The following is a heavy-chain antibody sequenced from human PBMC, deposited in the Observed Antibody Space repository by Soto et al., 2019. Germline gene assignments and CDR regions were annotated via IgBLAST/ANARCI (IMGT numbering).Heavy chain of an antibody. V-gene: IGHV1-3*01. CDR1: GYTFTSYA. J-gene: IGHJ6*02. CDR3: ASSYYYDSSGYSSLYYYYGMDV. CDR2: INAGNGNT. Sequence: QVQLVQSGAEVKKPGASVKVSCKASGYTFTSYAMHWVRQAPGQRLEWMGWINAGNGNTKYSQMFQGRVTITRDPSASTAYMELSSLRSEDTAVYYCASSYYYDSSGYSSLYYYYGMDVWGQGTTVTVSS. D-gene: IGHD3-22*01.